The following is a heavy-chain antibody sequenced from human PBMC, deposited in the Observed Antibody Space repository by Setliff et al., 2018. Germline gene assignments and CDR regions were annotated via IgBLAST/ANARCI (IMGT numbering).Heavy chain of an antibody. CDR1: GFTFSNYA. V-gene: IGHV3-23*01. CDR3: AKARNPGYAGGWYPNY. J-gene: IGHJ4*02. Sequence: PGGSLRLSCAASGFTFSNYAMSWVRQAPGKGLEWVSGISGSGGSTYYADSVKGRFTISRDNSKNTLYLQMNSLRAEDTAVYYCAKARNPGYAGGWYPNYWGQGTLVTVSS. D-gene: IGHD6-19*01. CDR2: ISGSGGST.